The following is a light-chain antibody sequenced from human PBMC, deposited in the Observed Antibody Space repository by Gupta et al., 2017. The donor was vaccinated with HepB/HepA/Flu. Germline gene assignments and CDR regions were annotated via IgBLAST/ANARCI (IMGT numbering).Light chain of an antibody. CDR2: DAS. Sequence: IVLTQSPATLSVSPGETATLSCRASQSVGTYLAWYQQRPGQAPRLLIFDASSRIAGIPGRFSGSGSGTEFTLTISSRQSEDSAIYYCQQEDDSPRAFGQGTKVEIK. CDR1: QSVGTY. J-gene: IGKJ1*01. V-gene: IGKV3-15*01. CDR3: QQEDDSPRA.